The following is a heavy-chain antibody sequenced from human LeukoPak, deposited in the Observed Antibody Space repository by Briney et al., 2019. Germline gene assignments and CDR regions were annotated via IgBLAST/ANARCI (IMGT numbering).Heavy chain of an antibody. J-gene: IGHJ4*02. CDR3: ARDHYDSSGYYPNFDY. CDR2: INPNSGGT. Sequence: ASVKVSCKASGYTFTGYYMHWVRQAPGQGLEWMGWINPNSGGTNYAQKFQGRVTMTRDTSISTAYMELSRLRSDDTAVYYCARDHYDSSGYYPNFDYWGQGTLVTVSS. V-gene: IGHV1-2*02. CDR1: GYTFTGYY. D-gene: IGHD3-22*01.